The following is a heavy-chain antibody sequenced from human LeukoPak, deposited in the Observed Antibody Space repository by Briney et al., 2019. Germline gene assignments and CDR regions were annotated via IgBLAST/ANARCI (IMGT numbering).Heavy chain of an antibody. D-gene: IGHD3-10*01. CDR1: GGSITSYY. V-gene: IGHV4-4*07. Sequence: PSETLSLTCTVSGGSITSYYWTYIRQPAGKGLEWIGRIHTSGSTYYNPSLKSRVTISVDTSKNQFSLKLSSVTAADTAVYYCARLYHGSGSYYNWSPPPRVWFDPWGQGTLVTVSS. CDR2: IHTSGST. CDR3: ARLYHGSGSYYNWSPPPRVWFDP. J-gene: IGHJ5*02.